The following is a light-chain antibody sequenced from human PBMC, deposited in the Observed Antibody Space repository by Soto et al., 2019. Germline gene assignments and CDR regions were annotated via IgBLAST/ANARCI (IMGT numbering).Light chain of an antibody. CDR1: SSGVGGYNY. CDR2: EVN. V-gene: IGLV2-8*01. Sequence: QSALTQPPSASGSPGQSVAISCTGTSSGVGGYNYVSWYQQHPGKAPKLMIYEVNKRPSGVTDRFSGSKSGNTASLTVSVLQAEDEADYYCSSYAGSSNVFGTGTKLTV. CDR3: SSYAGSSNV. J-gene: IGLJ1*01.